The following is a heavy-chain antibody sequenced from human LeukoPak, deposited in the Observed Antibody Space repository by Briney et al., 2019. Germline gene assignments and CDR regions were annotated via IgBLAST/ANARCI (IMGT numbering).Heavy chain of an antibody. CDR3: ARDSAVATYYGVDV. V-gene: IGHV3-7*01. D-gene: IGHD6-19*01. CDR1: GFTFRDYW. J-gene: IGHJ6*02. CDR2: IQSDGNEK. Sequence: PGGSLRLSCGASGFTFRDYWMSWVRQAPGKGLEWVANIQSDGNEKNYIDSVRGRFTISRDNAKTSLYLQMNSLRAEDTAVYYCARDSAVATYYGVDVWGQGTTVTVSS.